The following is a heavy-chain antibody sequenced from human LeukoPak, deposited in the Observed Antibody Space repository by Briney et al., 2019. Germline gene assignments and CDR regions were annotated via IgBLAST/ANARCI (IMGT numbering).Heavy chain of an antibody. CDR3: ASDRVYYGLDV. J-gene: IGHJ6*02. CDR2: IKNDGYET. CDR1: GFPFSSYW. Sequence: PGGSLRLSCAASGFPFSSYWMHWVRQAPGKGLMWVSRIKNDGYETNYADSVKGRFTISRDTAKNTLYLQMNSLTVEDTAVYYCASDRVYYGLDVWGQGTTVSVSS. V-gene: IGHV3-74*01.